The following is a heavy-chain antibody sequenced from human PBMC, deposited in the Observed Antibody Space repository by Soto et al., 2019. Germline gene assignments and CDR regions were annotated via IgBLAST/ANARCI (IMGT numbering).Heavy chain of an antibody. D-gene: IGHD3-10*01. J-gene: IGHJ4*02. Sequence: EVQLVETGGGLIQPGGSLRLSCAASGFNVSSNYMSWVRQAPGKGLEWVSLIYSGGNTYYADSVKGRFTISRDNSKNTVYLQMNSLRAEDTAVYYGARVYLGIHWGQGALVTVSS. CDR3: ARVYLGIH. CDR2: IYSGGNT. V-gene: IGHV3-53*02. CDR1: GFNVSSNY.